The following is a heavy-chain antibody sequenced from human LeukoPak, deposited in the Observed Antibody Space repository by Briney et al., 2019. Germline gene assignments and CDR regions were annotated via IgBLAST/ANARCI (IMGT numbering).Heavy chain of an antibody. Sequence: PSETLSLTCAVYGGSFSGYYWGWIRQPPGKGLEWIGEINHTGNTNYNLSLKSRVSISVDTSKNQFSLKLSSVTAADTAVYYCARGKRDGYNFSLFRPSSLDYWGQGTLVTVSS. CDR3: ARGKRDGYNFSLFRPSSLDY. CDR1: GGSFSGYY. D-gene: IGHD5-24*01. CDR2: INHTGNT. J-gene: IGHJ4*02. V-gene: IGHV4-34*01.